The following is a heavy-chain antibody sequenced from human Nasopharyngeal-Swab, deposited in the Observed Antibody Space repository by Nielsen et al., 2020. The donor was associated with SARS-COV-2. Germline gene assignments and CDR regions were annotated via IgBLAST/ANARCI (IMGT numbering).Heavy chain of an antibody. V-gene: IGHV1-18*01. CDR3: ARDGYCSGGSCSFDY. CDR2: ISAYNGNT. D-gene: IGHD2-15*01. J-gene: IGHJ4*02. Sequence: GESLKISCKASGYTFTSYGISWVRQAPGQGLEWMGWISAYNGNTNYAQKLQGRVTMTTDTSTSTAYMELRSLRSDDTAVYYCARDGYCSGGSCSFDYWGQGTLVTVSS. CDR1: GYTFTSYG.